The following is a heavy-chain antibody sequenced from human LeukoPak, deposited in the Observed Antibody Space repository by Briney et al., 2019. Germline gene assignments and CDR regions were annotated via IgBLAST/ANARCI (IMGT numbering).Heavy chain of an antibody. Sequence: PSETLSLTCTVSGGSISSYYWSWIRQPPGKGLEWIGYIYYRGSTNYNPSLKSRVTISVDTSKNQFSLKLSSVTAADTAVYYCARELAGAIDYWGQGTLVTVSS. J-gene: IGHJ4*02. CDR1: GGSISSYY. D-gene: IGHD6-13*01. CDR2: IYYRGST. CDR3: ARELAGAIDY. V-gene: IGHV4-59*12.